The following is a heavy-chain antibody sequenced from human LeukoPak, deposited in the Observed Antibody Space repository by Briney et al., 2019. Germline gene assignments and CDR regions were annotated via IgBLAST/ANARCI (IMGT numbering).Heavy chain of an antibody. CDR3: ARVVDGSGSYDNHDSFDI. J-gene: IGHJ3*02. V-gene: IGHV3-11*01. CDR1: GFTFSDYY. CDR2: ISGSGSTI. Sequence: GRSLRLSCAASGFTFSDYYMSWIRQAPGKGLEWVSYISGSGSTIFYADSVKGRFTISRDNAKSSLHLQMNSLRAEDTAVYYCARVVDGSGSYDNHDSFDIWGQGTMVTVSS. D-gene: IGHD3-10*01.